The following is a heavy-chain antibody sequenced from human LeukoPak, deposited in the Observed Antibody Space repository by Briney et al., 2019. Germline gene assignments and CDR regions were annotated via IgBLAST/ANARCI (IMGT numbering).Heavy chain of an antibody. CDR3: ARDLSMSYSVDY. CDR2: ISWDGNVK. CDR1: GFTFNNYW. J-gene: IGHJ4*02. V-gene: IGHV3-30*03. Sequence: GGSLRLSCAGSGFTFNNYWMHWVRQAPGKGLEWLAFISWDGNVKTCADSVEGRFTISRDSPKNTLFLQMNSPRAEDTAVYYCARDLSMSYSVDYWGQGTLVTVSS. D-gene: IGHD2-21*01.